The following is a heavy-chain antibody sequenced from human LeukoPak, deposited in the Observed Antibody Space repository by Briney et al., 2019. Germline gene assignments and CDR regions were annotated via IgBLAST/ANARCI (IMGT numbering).Heavy chain of an antibody. D-gene: IGHD2-15*01. J-gene: IGHJ4*02. V-gene: IGHV3-48*02. Sequence: GGSLRLSCAASGFTFSSHTMNWVRQAPGKGLEWVSYISSSSSTIYYADSVKGRFTISRDDAKNSLFLQMNSQRDEDTAVYYCARDCSGGSCYLDYWGQGTLVTVSS. CDR1: GFTFSSHT. CDR3: ARDCSGGSCYLDY. CDR2: ISSSSSTI.